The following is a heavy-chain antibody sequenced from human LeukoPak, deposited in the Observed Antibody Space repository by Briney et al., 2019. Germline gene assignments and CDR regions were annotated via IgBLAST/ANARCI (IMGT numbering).Heavy chain of an antibody. V-gene: IGHV3-7*01. D-gene: IGHD1-14*01. CDR1: GFTFSSYW. CDR2: INQDGREK. J-gene: IGHJ4*02. CDR3: ARDSYRALEY. Sequence: GGSLRLSCAASGFTFSSYWMHWARQAPGKGLEWVAIINQDGREKYSVDSVKGRFTISRDNAKNSLYLQMNSLRAEDTAVYYCARDSYRALEYWGQGILLTVSS.